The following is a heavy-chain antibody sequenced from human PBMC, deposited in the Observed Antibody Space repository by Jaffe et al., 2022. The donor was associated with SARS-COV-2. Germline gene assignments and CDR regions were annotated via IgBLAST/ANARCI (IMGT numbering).Heavy chain of an antibody. CDR2: IYPGDSDT. D-gene: IGHD1-26*01. Sequence: EVQLVQSGAEVKKPGESLKISCKASGYSFTSYWIGWVRQMPGEGLEWMGIIYPGDSDTRYSPSFQGQVTISADKSISTAYLQWSSLKASDTAMVYCARSHERGSLRGNWFDPWGQGTLVTVSS. V-gene: IGHV5-51*01. CDR1: GYSFTSYW. J-gene: IGHJ5*02. CDR3: ARSHERGSLRGNWFDP.